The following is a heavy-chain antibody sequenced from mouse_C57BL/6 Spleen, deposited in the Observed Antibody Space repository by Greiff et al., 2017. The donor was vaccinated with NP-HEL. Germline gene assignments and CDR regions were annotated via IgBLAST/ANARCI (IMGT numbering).Heavy chain of an antibody. CDR1: GYSITSGYY. J-gene: IGHJ4*01. CDR2: ISYDGSN. CDR3: ARDNTTVVAPYAMDY. V-gene: IGHV3-6*01. D-gene: IGHD1-1*01. Sequence: EVKLQESGPGLVKPSQSLSLTCSVTGYSITSGYYWNWIRQFPGNKLEWMGYISYDGSNNYNPSLKNRISITRDTSKNQFFLKLNSVTTEDTATYYCARDNTTVVAPYAMDYWGQGTSVTVSS.